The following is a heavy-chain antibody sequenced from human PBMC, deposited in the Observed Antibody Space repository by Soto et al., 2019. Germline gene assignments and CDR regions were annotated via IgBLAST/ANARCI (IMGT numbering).Heavy chain of an antibody. CDR2: ISYDGSNK. CDR3: ARDPVQVVAAYYYYYGMDV. CDR1: EGHIISYA. J-gene: IGHJ6*02. D-gene: IGHD2-15*01. V-gene: IGHV3-30-3*01. Sequence: PQRHCSTAAEGHIISYAVRWIRKEQGKGLVWVAVISYDGSNKYYADSVKGRFTISRDNSKNTLYLQMNSLRAEDTAVYYCARDPVQVVAAYYYYYGMDVWVQGTTVLV.